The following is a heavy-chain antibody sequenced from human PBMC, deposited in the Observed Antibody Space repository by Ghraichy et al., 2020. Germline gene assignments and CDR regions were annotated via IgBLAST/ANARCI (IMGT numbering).Heavy chain of an antibody. Sequence: GGSLRLSCAASGFTFSSFGMNWVRQAPGKGLEWVASICGSGTYIYYADSLKGRFTISRDNAKNSLYLQMNSLRAEDTAVYYCAREACYSSNDYDYFYMDAWGRGTKVNFSS. CDR2: ICGSGTYI. V-gene: IGHV3-21*06. D-gene: IGHD4-11*01. CDR1: GFTFSSFG. CDR3: AREACYSSNDYDYFYMDA. J-gene: IGHJ6*03.